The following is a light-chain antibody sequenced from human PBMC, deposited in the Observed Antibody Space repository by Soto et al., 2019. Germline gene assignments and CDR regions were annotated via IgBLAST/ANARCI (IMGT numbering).Light chain of an antibody. CDR1: QSVSSN. V-gene: IGKV3-20*01. CDR2: AAS. J-gene: IGKJ4*01. Sequence: EIVMTQSPATLSVSPGERATLSCRASQSVSSNLAWYQHKPGQAPRLLIYAASSRATGIPDRFSGSGSGTDFTLTIRRLEPEDFAVYYCQQYGSSPRTFGGGTKVDIK. CDR3: QQYGSSPRT.